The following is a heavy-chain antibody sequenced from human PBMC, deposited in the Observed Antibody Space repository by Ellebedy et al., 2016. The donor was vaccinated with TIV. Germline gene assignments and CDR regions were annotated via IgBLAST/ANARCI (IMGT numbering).Heavy chain of an antibody. V-gene: IGHV1-69*10. CDR1: GGTFSSYA. J-gene: IGHJ6*03. CDR2: IIPILGIA. CDR3: AKNGYCSGGSCYSGVPVSYYYYYMDV. Sequence: AASVKVSCKASGGTFSSYAISWVRQAPGQGLEWMGGIIPILGIANYAQKFQGRVTITADKSTNPASMELSSLRAEDTAVYYCAKNGYCSGGSCYSGVPVSYYYYYMDVWGKGTMVTVSS. D-gene: IGHD2-15*01.